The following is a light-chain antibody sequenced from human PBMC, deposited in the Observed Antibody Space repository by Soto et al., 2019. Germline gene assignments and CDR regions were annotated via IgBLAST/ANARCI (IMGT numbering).Light chain of an antibody. CDR2: RND. CDR1: SSNIGSNY. J-gene: IGLJ3*02. V-gene: IGLV1-47*01. Sequence: QSLLAQPPSASGTPGQRVTISCSGSSSNIGSNYVYWYQQLPGTAPKPLIYRNDQRPSGVPDRFSGSKSGTSASLAISGLRSEDEADYYCAAWDDSLSGWVFGGGTQLTVL. CDR3: AAWDDSLSGWV.